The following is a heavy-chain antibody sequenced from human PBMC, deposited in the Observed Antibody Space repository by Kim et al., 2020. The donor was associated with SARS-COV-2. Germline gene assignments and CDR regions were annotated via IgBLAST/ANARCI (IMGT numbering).Heavy chain of an antibody. CDR1: GGSISSGGYY. CDR3: ARRTTTTVTIHYWYFDL. D-gene: IGHD4-4*01. CDR2: IYYSGST. J-gene: IGHJ2*01. Sequence: SETLSLTCTVSGGSISSGGYYWSWIRQHPGKGLEWIGYIYYSGSTYYNPSLKSRVTISVDTSKNQFSLKLSSVTAADTAVYYCARRTTTTVTIHYWYFDLWGRGTLVTVSS. V-gene: IGHV4-31*03.